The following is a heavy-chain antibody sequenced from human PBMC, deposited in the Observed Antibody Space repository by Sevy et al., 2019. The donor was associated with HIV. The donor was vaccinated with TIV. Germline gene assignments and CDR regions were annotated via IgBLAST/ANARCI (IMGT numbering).Heavy chain of an antibody. D-gene: IGHD6-6*01. CDR2: IYYSGST. Sequence: SETLSLTCTVSGGSVSRGDYYWSWIRQPPGKGLEWIGYIYYSGSTYYNPSLKNRITISIDTSKRQFSLKLSSVTAADTAVYYCASQNSSSSLPFDYWGQGTLVTVSS. CDR1: GGSVSRGDYY. CDR3: ASQNSSSSLPFDY. V-gene: IGHV4-30-4*01. J-gene: IGHJ4*02.